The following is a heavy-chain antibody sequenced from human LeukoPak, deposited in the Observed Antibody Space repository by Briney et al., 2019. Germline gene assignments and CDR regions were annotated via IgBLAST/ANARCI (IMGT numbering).Heavy chain of an antibody. D-gene: IGHD7-27*01. CDR3: TKTGGPWD. Sequence: GGSLRLSCAASGFTVITSFMSWVRQAPGKGLEWVSVIYNDGTTYYADSVKGRFTISRDNLKNTLYLQMNTLRAEDTAVYYCTKTGGPWDWGQGTQVTVSS. V-gene: IGHV3-53*01. CDR1: GFTVITSF. J-gene: IGHJ4*02. CDR2: IYNDGTT.